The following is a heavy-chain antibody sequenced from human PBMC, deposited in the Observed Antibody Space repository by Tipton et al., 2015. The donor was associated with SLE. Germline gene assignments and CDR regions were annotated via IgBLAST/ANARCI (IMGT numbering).Heavy chain of an antibody. D-gene: IGHD6-13*01. Sequence: TLSLTCAVYGGSFSGYDWSWIRQSPGKGLEWIGEINHSGSTNYNPSLKSRVTISVDTSKKQFSLKVSSVTAADTAVYYCARAQRLVRWFDPWGQGTLVTVSS. J-gene: IGHJ5*02. CDR1: GGSFSGYD. V-gene: IGHV4-34*01. CDR2: INHSGST. CDR3: ARAQRLVRWFDP.